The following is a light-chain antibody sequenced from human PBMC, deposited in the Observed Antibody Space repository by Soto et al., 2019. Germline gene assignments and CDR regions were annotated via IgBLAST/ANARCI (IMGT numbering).Light chain of an antibody. CDR3: QQSYNTPRT. CDR1: QSVSNY. V-gene: IGKV1-39*01. CDR2: AAS. J-gene: IGKJ1*01. Sequence: DIQMTQSPSSLSASVGERVSMTCRASQSVSNYLNWYQQKPGKAPKVLIYAASSLQSWVPSRFSGSGSGTDFTLTISSLQPEDFATYYCQQSYNTPRTFGQGTKVDI.